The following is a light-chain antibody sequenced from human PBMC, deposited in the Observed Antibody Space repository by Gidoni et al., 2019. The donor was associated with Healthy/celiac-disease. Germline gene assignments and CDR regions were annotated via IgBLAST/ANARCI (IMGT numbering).Light chain of an antibody. CDR3: QQYYSTPWT. CDR1: QSVLYSSNYKHY. Sequence: DIVITHAPDSIAVSLGERATINCKSSQSVLYSSNYKHYLAWYQQNPGQPPKLLIYWASTRESGVPDRFSGSGSGTDFTLTISSLQAEDVAVYYCQQYYSTPWTFGQGTKVEIK. CDR2: WAS. J-gene: IGKJ1*01. V-gene: IGKV4-1*01.